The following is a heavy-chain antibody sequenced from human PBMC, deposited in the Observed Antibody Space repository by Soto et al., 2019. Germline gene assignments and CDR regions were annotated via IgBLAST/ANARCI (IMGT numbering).Heavy chain of an antibody. CDR3: ARVASDYINSVDH. Sequence: EVQLLESGGGLVQPGGSLRLSCAASGFTFNAYAMTWVRQAPGKGLEWVSAIGGSGGNRYYAASVKGRFTISRDNSKHTLDLQMSRLRVEDTAVYYCARVASDYINSVDHWGQGILVTVYS. J-gene: IGHJ4*02. CDR1: GFTFNAYA. CDR2: IGGSGGNR. V-gene: IGHV3-23*01. D-gene: IGHD4-4*01.